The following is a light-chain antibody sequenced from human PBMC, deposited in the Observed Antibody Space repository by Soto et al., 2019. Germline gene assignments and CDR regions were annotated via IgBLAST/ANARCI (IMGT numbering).Light chain of an antibody. Sequence: QSALAQPPCASGSPGQSVTISCAGTSSDVGAYNYVSWYQQHRGKAPKLIIYDVSQRPSGIPDRFSGSKSGNTASLTVSGLQAEDEAVYYCNAFAGSAHVVFGGGTKLTVL. CDR1: SSDVGAYNY. J-gene: IGLJ2*01. V-gene: IGLV2-8*01. CDR2: DVS. CDR3: NAFAGSAHVV.